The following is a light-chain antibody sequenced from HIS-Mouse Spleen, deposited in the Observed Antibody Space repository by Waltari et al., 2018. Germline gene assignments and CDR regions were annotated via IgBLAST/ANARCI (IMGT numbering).Light chain of an antibody. J-gene: IGLJ2*01. CDR3: AAWDDSLNGVV. CDR1: SSNIGSNT. Sequence: QSVLTQPPSASGTPGQRVTISCSGSSSNIGSNTVNWYQQLPGTAPKLLIYSNNQLPSGVPDRVSGSKSGTSASLAISGLQSEDEADYYCAAWDDSLNGVVFGGGTKLTVL. CDR2: SNN. V-gene: IGLV1-44*01.